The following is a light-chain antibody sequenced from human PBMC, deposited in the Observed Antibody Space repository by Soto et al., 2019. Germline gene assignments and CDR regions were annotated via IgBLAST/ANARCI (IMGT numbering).Light chain of an antibody. V-gene: IGKV4-1*01. CDR1: QSVLYSSNNKNY. J-gene: IGKJ2*01. Sequence: DIVMTQSPYSLAVSLGERATINCKSSQSVLYSSNNKNYLAWYQQRPGQPPKLLIYWASTRESGVPDRFSGSGSRTDFTLTITSLQAEDVAVYYCQQYESTPPTFGQGTKWEIK. CDR2: WAS. CDR3: QQYESTPPT.